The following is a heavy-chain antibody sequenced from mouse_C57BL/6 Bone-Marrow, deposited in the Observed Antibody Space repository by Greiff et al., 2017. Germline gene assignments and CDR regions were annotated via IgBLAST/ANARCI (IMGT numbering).Heavy chain of an antibody. CDR1: GYTFTSYW. CDR3: ARRVYYDGDFDY. CDR2: IYPGSGST. V-gene: IGHV1-55*01. D-gene: IGHD1-1*01. Sequence: QVQLQQPGAELVKPGASVKMSCTASGYTFTSYWITWVQQRPGQGLEWIGDIYPGSGSTNYNEKFKSKATLTVDTSSSTAYMQLSSLTSEDSAVYYCARRVYYDGDFDYWGQGTTLTVSS. J-gene: IGHJ2*01.